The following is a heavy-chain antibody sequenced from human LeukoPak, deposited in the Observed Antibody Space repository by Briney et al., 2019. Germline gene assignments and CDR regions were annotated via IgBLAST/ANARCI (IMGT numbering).Heavy chain of an antibody. CDR1: GDSINNYY. J-gene: IGHJ4*02. V-gene: IGHV4-59*08. CDR2: IYYSGST. Sequence: PSETLSLTCTVSGDSINNYYWSWIRQPPGKGLEWIGYIYYSGSTNYNPSLKSRVTTSVDTSKNQFSLNLSSVTAADTAVYYCARHDPRGEPARLGFFDYWGQGTLVTVSS. CDR3: ARHDPRGEPARLGFFDY. D-gene: IGHD6-6*01.